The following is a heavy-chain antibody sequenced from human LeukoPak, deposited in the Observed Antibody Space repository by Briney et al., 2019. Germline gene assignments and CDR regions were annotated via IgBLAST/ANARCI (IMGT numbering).Heavy chain of an antibody. V-gene: IGHV1-2*04. D-gene: IGHD2-2*01. CDR1: GYTFTSYA. Sequence: ASVKVSCKASGYTFTSYAMHWVRQAPGQRLEWMGWINPNSGGTNYAQKFQGWVTMTRDTSISTAYMELRSLRSDDTAVYYCARDRSSTTLVDWFDPWGQGTLVTVSS. CDR3: ARDRSSTTLVDWFDP. J-gene: IGHJ5*02. CDR2: INPNSGGT.